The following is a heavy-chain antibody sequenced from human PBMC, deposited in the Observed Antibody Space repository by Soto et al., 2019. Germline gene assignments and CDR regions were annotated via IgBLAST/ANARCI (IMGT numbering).Heavy chain of an antibody. CDR2: ISSSSSYI. J-gene: IGHJ4*02. CDR1: GFTFSSYS. Sequence: PGGSLRLSCAASGFTFSSYSMNWVRQAPGKGLEWVSSISSSSSYIYYADSVKGRFTISRDNAKNSLYLQMNSLRAEDTAVYYCASTPAAILFDYFWGQGTLVTVSS. V-gene: IGHV3-21*01. CDR3: ASTPAAILFDYF. D-gene: IGHD2-2*02.